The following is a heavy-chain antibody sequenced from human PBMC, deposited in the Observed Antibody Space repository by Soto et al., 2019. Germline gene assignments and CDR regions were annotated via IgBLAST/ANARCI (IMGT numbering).Heavy chain of an antibody. J-gene: IGHJ4*02. CDR3: AKDQESYTGTDY. CDR1: GDSVSTNSAT. Sequence: PSQTLSLTCAISGDSVSTNSATWDWIRQSPSRGLEWLGRTYYRSNWYTDYAVSVKGRITISPDTSNNQLSLQLNSVTPDDTAIYYCAKDQESYTGTDYWGRGTLVTVSS. D-gene: IGHD1-26*01. V-gene: IGHV6-1*01. CDR2: TYYRSNWYT.